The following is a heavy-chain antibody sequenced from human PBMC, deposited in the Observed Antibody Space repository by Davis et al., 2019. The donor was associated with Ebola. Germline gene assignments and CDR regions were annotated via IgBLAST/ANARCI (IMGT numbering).Heavy chain of an antibody. J-gene: IGHJ6*02. CDR1: GGSISSYY. CDR3: ARHSYPLDYWGYYYGMDV. V-gene: IGHV4-59*05. D-gene: IGHD3-16*02. CDR2: IYYSGST. Sequence: PSETLSLTCTVSGGSISSYYWSWIRQPPGKGLECIGSIYYSGSTYYNPSLKSRVTISVDTSKNQFSLKLSSVTAADTAVYYCARHSYPLDYWGYYYGMDVWGQGTTVTVSS.